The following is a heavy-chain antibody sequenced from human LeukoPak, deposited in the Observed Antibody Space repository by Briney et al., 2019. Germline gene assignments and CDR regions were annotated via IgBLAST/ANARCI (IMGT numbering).Heavy chain of an antibody. J-gene: IGHJ4*02. V-gene: IGHV4-39*01. CDR1: GGSISSSSYY. Sequence: SETLSLTCTVSGGSISSSSYYWGWIRQPPGKGLEWIGSIYYSGSTYYNPSLKSRVTISVDTSKSQFSLKLSSVTAADTAVYYCARHPPRSSPFDYWGQGTLVTVSS. CDR2: IYYSGST. CDR3: ARHPPRSSPFDY.